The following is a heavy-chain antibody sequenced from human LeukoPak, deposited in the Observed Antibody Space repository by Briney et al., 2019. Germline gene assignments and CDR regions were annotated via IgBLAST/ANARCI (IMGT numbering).Heavy chain of an antibody. J-gene: IGHJ4*02. CDR3: AKDRGTFRWGSSAFDY. Sequence: GRSLRLSCAASGFTFDDYAMHWVRQAPGKGLEWVSGISWNSGSIGYADSVKGRFTISRDNAKNSLYLQMNSLRAEDTALYYCAKDRGTFRWGSSAFDYWGQGTLVTVSS. V-gene: IGHV3-9*01. D-gene: IGHD1-7*01. CDR2: ISWNSGSI. CDR1: GFTFDDYA.